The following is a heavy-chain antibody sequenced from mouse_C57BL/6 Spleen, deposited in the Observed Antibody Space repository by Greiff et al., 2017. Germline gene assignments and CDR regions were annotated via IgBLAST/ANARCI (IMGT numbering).Heavy chain of an antibody. CDR3: ARRSGDWYFDV. V-gene: IGHV1-64*01. D-gene: IGHD1-3*01. J-gene: IGHJ1*03. Sequence: QVQLQQSGAELVKPGASVKLSCKASGYTFTSYWMHWVKQRPGQGLEWIGMIHPNSGSTNYNAKFKSKATLTVDKSSSTAYMQLSSLTSEDSAVYYCARRSGDWYFDVWGTGTTVTVSS. CDR1: GYTFTSYW. CDR2: IHPNSGST.